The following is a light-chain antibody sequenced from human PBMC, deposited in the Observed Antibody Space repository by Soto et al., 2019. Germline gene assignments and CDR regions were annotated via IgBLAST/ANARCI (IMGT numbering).Light chain of an antibody. CDR1: QSVSGTY. CDR3: QQYGSSPQT. J-gene: IGKJ1*01. CDR2: GAS. Sequence: EIVLTQSPGTLSLSPGERATLSCRASQSVSGTYLAWYQQKPGQAPRLLIYGASSRATGIPDRFSGSGSGTDFTLTISRLEPADFAVYYCQQYGSSPQTFGQGTKVEI. V-gene: IGKV3-20*01.